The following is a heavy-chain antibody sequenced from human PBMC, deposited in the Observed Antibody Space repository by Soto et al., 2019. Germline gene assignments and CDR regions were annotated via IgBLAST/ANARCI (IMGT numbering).Heavy chain of an antibody. CDR1: GGTFSSYA. D-gene: IGHD4-17*01. V-gene: IGHV1-69*13. CDR2: IIPIFGTA. Sequence: GASVKVSCKASGGTFSSYAISWVRQAPGQGLEWMGGIIPIFGTANYAQKFQGRVTITADESTSTAYMELSSLRSEDTAVYYCAIPKGRLRGGDDAFDIWGQGTMVTVSS. CDR3: AIPKGRLRGGDDAFDI. J-gene: IGHJ3*02.